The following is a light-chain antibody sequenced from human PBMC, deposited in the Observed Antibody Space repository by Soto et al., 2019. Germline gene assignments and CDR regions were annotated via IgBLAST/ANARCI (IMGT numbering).Light chain of an antibody. Sequence: AIRMTQSPSSLSASTGDRVTITCRASQGISSYLAWYQQKPGKAPKLLIYAASTLQSGVPSRFSGSGSGTDFTLSISCLQSEDFSTYYCLQYYSYPRTFGQGTKVEIK. V-gene: IGKV1-8*01. CDR3: LQYYSYPRT. CDR2: AAS. CDR1: QGISSY. J-gene: IGKJ1*01.